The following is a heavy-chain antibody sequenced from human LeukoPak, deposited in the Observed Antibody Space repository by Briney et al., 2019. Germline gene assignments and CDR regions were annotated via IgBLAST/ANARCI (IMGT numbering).Heavy chain of an antibody. D-gene: IGHD2-21*02. Sequence: GGSLRLSCAASGFTFSSYWMSWVRQAPGKGLEWVANIKQDGSEKYYVDSVKGRFTISRDNAKNSLYLQMNSLRAEDTAVYYCARGHHIVVVTAPNYFDYWGQGTLVTVSS. CDR2: IKQDGSEK. J-gene: IGHJ4*02. CDR3: ARGHHIVVVTAPNYFDY. V-gene: IGHV3-7*01. CDR1: GFTFSSYW.